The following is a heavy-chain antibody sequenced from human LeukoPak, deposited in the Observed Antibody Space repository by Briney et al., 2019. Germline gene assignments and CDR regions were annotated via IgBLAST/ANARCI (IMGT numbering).Heavy chain of an antibody. CDR2: INHSGST. V-gene: IGHV4-34*01. D-gene: IGHD3-10*01. CDR3: ARGLPGSDTMVRGVMKGWFDP. J-gene: IGHJ5*02. Sequence: PSETLPLTCAVYGGSFSGYYWSWIRQPPGKGLEWIGEINHSGSTSYNPSLKSRVTISVDTSKNQFSLKLSSVTAADTAVYYCARGLPGSDTMVRGVMKGWFDPWGQGTLVTVSS. CDR1: GGSFSGYY.